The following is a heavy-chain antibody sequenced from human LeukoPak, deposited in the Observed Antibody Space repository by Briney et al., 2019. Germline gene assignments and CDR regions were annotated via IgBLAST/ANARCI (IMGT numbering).Heavy chain of an antibody. D-gene: IGHD5-24*01. CDR1: GYTFTSYA. V-gene: IGHV7-4-1*02. CDR3: ARVRDGYNPRLRILEYYFDY. Sequence: ASVKVSCKASGYTFTSYAISWVRQAPGQGLEWMGWINTNIGNPTYAQGFTGRFVFSLDTSVSTAYLQINSLKAEDTAVYYCARVRDGYNPRLRILEYYFDYWGQGTLVTVSS. CDR2: INTNIGNP. J-gene: IGHJ4*02.